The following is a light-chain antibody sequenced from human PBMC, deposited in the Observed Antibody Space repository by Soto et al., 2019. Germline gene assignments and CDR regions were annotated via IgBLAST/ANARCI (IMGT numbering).Light chain of an antibody. CDR2: EVS. J-gene: IGLJ2*01. Sequence: QSVLTQPASVSGSPGQSITISCTGTSSDVGGYNYVSWYQQHPGKAPKLMIYEVSNRPSGVSNRFSGSKSGNTASLTISGLQAEDEADYYCSSYTSRHTVVFGGGTKLTVL. CDR1: SSDVGGYNY. V-gene: IGLV2-14*01. CDR3: SSYTSRHTVV.